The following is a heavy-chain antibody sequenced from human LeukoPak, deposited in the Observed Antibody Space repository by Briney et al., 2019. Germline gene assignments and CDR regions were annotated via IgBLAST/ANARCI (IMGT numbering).Heavy chain of an antibody. J-gene: IGHJ4*02. D-gene: IGHD1-26*01. Sequence: GGSLRLSCAASGFTFSSYSMNWVRQAPGKGLEWVSSISSSSSYIYYADSVKGRFTISRDNAKNSLYLQMNSLRAEDTAMYYCARLSGSYFDYWGQGTLVTVSS. CDR2: ISSSSSYI. V-gene: IGHV3-21*01. CDR1: GFTFSSYS. CDR3: ARLSGSYFDY.